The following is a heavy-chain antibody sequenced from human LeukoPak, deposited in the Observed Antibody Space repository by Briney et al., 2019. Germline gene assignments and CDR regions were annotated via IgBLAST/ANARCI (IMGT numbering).Heavy chain of an antibody. CDR2: IYSSGIT. CDR1: GGSISSSSYF. J-gene: IGHJ4*02. V-gene: IGHV4-39*07. CDR3: ARFRSSSWEPFDY. D-gene: IGHD6-13*01. Sequence: PSETLSLTCTVSGGSISSSSYFWGWIRQPPGKGLEWIGSIYSSGITYYNPSLKSRVTISVDTSKNQFSLKLSSVTAADTAVYYCARFRSSSWEPFDYWGQGTLVTVSS.